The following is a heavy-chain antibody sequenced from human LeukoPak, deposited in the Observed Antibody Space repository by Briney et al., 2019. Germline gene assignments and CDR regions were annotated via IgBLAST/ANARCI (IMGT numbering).Heavy chain of an antibody. Sequence: GASVKVSCKASGYTFTSYGIPWVRQAPGQGLEWMGWISAYNGNTNYAQKLQGRVTMTTDTSTTTVYMELKSLRSDDTAVYFCARDPSFAFYDSSGFFDYWGQGTLVTVSS. CDR1: GYTFTSYG. CDR3: ARDPSFAFYDSSGFFDY. J-gene: IGHJ4*02. CDR2: ISAYNGNT. D-gene: IGHD3-22*01. V-gene: IGHV1-18*01.